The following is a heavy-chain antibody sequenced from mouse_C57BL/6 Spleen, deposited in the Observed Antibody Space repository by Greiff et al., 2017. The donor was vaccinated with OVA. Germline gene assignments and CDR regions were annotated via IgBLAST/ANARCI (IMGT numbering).Heavy chain of an antibody. V-gene: IGHV1-62-2*01. CDR2: FYPGSGSI. CDR1: GYTFTEYT. J-gene: IGHJ2*01. CDR3: ARQAIFSGYFDY. D-gene: IGHD3-1*01. Sequence: QVQLQQSGAELVKPGASVKLSCKASGYTFTEYTIHWVKQRPGQGLEWIGWFYPGSGSIKYNEKFKDKATLTADKSSSTVYMELSRMTSEDSAVSFYARQAIFSGYFDYWGQGTTLTVSS.